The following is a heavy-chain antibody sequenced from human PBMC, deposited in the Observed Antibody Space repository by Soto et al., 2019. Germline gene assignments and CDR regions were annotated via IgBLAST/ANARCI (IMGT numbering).Heavy chain of an antibody. CDR2: MSDDGSKK. J-gene: IGHJ4*02. Sequence: QVQLVESGGGEVQPGRSLRLSCAASGFSFSKYGMHWVRQAPGKGLEWVAEMSDDGSKKYYGVSVKGRFTISRDNSKNTLYLLMDSLRPEDTAMYYCAKELRETGGYYFDCWGQGTLVTVSS. CDR3: AKELRETGGYYFDC. CDR1: GFSFSKYG. D-gene: IGHD3-16*01. V-gene: IGHV3-30*18.